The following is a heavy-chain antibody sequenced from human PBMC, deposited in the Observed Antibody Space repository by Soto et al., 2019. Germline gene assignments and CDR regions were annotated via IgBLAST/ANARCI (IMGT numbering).Heavy chain of an antibody. V-gene: IGHV4-59*08. CDR3: ARHLSVRGVFDF. J-gene: IGHJ4*02. CDR2: IYSSGST. CDR1: GDFNTNFY. Sequence: QVQLQESGPGLVKPSETLSLTCTVSGDFNTNFYWSWIRQSPGKGLEWMGFIYSSGSTRYNPSLKSRITMSLDTSKNQFSVRLSSVAAADTAVYYCARHLSVRGVFDFWGQGTQVTVSS. D-gene: IGHD3-10*01.